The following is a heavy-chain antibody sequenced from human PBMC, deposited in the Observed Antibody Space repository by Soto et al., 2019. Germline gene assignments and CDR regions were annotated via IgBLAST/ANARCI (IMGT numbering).Heavy chain of an antibody. D-gene: IGHD3-10*01. CDR2: ISYDGSNT. V-gene: IGHV3-30*18. J-gene: IGHJ4*02. CDR1: GFTFSHYG. Sequence: QVQLVESGGGVVQPGRSLRLSCAASGFTFSHYGMHWVRQAPGKGLEWVAVISYDGSNTYYAGSVKGRVTISSDIAQNTLHLQMNSLRAEDTAVYYCAKGTKLPYYFDCWGQGTLVTVSS. CDR3: AKGTKLPYYFDC.